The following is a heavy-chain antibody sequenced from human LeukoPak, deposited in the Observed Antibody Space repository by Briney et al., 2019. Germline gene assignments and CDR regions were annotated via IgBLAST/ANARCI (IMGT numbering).Heavy chain of an antibody. CDR3: ARVNYYYMDV. J-gene: IGHJ6*03. Sequence: SETLSLTCTVSGGSISSGDYFWSWIRQPPGKGPEWIGYIYYSGITYYNPSLKSRPIISVDTSKNQFSLRLSSVTAADTAVYYCARVNYYYMDVWGKGTTVTVS. D-gene: IGHD4-23*01. CDR2: IYYSGIT. V-gene: IGHV4-30-4*08. CDR1: GGSISSGDYF.